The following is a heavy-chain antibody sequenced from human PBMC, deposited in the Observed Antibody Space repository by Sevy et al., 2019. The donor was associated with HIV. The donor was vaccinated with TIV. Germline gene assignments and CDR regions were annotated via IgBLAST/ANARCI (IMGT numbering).Heavy chain of an antibody. J-gene: IGHJ6*02. CDR1: GFTFRTYA. D-gene: IGHD2-15*01. Sequence: GGSLRLSCAASGFTFRTYAMNWVRQAPGKGLEWVSSITTSGRYTYYADSVEGRFTISRDNSQNTVYLQMNSLRVDDTAVYYCAKGYCSGGSCPRDYYYYGMDAWGQGTTVTVSS. V-gene: IGHV3-23*01. CDR2: ITTSGRYT. CDR3: AKGYCSGGSCPRDYYYYGMDA.